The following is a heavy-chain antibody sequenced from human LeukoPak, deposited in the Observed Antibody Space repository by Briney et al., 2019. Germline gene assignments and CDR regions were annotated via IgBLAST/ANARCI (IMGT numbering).Heavy chain of an antibody. CDR2: ISAYSGNT. CDR1: GYTFSSYG. V-gene: IGHV1-18*01. J-gene: IGHJ3*02. CDR3: ARVGYGPAHDAFDI. D-gene: IGHD5-18*01. Sequence: VAPVKVSCKSSGYTFSSYGISWVRQAPGQGLEWMGWISAYSGNTHYAQKFQGRVTMTTNTSTTTAYMELRGLRSDDTAVYYCARVGYGPAHDAFDIWGQGTMVTVSS.